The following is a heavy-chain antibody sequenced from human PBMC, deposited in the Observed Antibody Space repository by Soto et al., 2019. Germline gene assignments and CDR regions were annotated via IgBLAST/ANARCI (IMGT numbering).Heavy chain of an antibody. CDR3: ARTIYSSGPRFAY. J-gene: IGHJ4*02. D-gene: IGHD5-18*01. Sequence: SEALALAGTVSGGARSSGDDYWSWLRRPPAKGREWSGYIYYSGSTKYNPSLKSRGSISLDTSKNQSSMKLSSLPAADTAVYYCARTIYSSGPRFAYWGQGTLVTVSS. V-gene: IGHV4-61*08. CDR2: IYYSGST. CDR1: GGARSSGDDY.